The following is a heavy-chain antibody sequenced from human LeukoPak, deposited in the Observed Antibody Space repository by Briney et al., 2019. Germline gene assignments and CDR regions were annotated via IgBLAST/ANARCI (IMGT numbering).Heavy chain of an antibody. CDR2: ISGSGGST. V-gene: IGHV3-23*01. Sequence: PGGSLRLSCAASGFTFSSYAMSWVRQAPGKGLEWVSAISGSGGSTYYADSVKGRFTISRDNSKNTLYLQMNSLRAEDTAVYYCAKAAAVAGTYLPGYYYGMDVWGQGTTVTVSS. CDR1: GFTFSSYA. D-gene: IGHD6-19*01. CDR3: AKAAAVAGTYLPGYYYGMDV. J-gene: IGHJ6*02.